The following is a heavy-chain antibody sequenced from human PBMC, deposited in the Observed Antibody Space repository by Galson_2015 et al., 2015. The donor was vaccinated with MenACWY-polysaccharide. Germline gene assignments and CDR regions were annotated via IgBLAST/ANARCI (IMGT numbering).Heavy chain of an antibody. D-gene: IGHD6-19*01. V-gene: IGHV4-39*01. J-gene: IGHJ4*02. Sequence: TLSLTCAVSGDSISISNYYWAWVRQPPGKGLEWIGSVYYSGSTYYNPSLKSRVTLSIDTSKNQFSLKLSSVTAADTAVYYCARPQGRTAVAGYDYWSQGTLVTVSS. CDR2: VYYSGST. CDR3: ARPQGRTAVAGYDY. CDR1: GDSISISNYY.